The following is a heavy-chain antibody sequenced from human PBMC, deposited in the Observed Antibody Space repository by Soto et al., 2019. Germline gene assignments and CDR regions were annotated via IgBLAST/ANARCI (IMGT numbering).Heavy chain of an antibody. V-gene: IGHV1-2*04. J-gene: IGHJ5*02. CDR2: INPKSGDT. CDR1: GYSLTGYY. Sequence: QVQLVQSGAEVKKPGASVRVSCTTSGYSLTGYYLHWVRQAPGQGLEWMGRINPKSGDTDYAQKFQGWVTMTTDTSINTAYMDLTRLTSNDTAIYYCARGGTIRQTTFELVIVGRFDPWGQGTLVTVSS. D-gene: IGHD3-3*01. CDR3: ARGGTIRQTTFELVIVGRFDP.